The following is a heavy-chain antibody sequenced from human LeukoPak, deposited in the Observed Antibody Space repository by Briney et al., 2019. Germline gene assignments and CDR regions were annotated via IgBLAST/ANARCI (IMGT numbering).Heavy chain of an antibody. Sequence: PSETLSLTRAVYGGSFSGYYWSWLRQPPGKGLEWIGEINHSGSTNYNPSLKRRVTISVDTSKNQFSVKLSSVTAADTAVYYCARARIAAAGISWFDPWGQGTLVSVCS. J-gene: IGHJ5*02. D-gene: IGHD6-13*01. CDR1: GGSFSGYY. CDR2: INHSGST. CDR3: ARARIAAAGISWFDP. V-gene: IGHV4-34*01.